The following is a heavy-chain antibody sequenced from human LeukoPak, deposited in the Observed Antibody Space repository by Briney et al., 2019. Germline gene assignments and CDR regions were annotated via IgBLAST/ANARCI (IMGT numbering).Heavy chain of an antibody. Sequence: GGSLRLSCEASGFTFSDSAMSWVRQAPGKGLEWVSLISFSGGSTYYADSVKGRFTISRDNSKDTLYLQMNSLRAEDTAIYYCARDIQLSTWGLGTMVTVSS. D-gene: IGHD5-24*01. CDR3: ARDIQLST. CDR1: GFTFSDSA. V-gene: IGHV3-23*01. J-gene: IGHJ3*01. CDR2: ISFSGGST.